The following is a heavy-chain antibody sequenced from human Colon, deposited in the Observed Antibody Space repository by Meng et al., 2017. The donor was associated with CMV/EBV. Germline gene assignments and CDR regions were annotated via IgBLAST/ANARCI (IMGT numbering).Heavy chain of an antibody. Sequence: ASVKVSCKASGYAFIDYYIHWVRRAPGQSLEWMGWMNSDAGNTVYAPQFRGRVTMTKDTSINTAYMELRSLKSDDTAVYYCARGSQSQRLHDYWGQGTLVTVSS. CDR3: ARGSQSQRLHDY. CDR2: MNSDAGNT. V-gene: IGHV1-2*02. D-gene: IGHD6-25*01. J-gene: IGHJ4*02. CDR1: GYAFIDYY.